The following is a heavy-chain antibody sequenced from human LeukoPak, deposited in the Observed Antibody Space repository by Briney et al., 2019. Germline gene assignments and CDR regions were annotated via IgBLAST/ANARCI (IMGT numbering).Heavy chain of an antibody. V-gene: IGHV1-18*01. CDR2: IGTYNGRI. CDR1: GYTFTKYG. D-gene: IGHD4-17*01. J-gene: IGHJ5*02. Sequence: ASVRVSCKASGYTFTKYGINWVRQAPGQGLEWMGWIGTYNGRIDYAQKFQGRVTMTTDTSTSTAYMELRSLRSDDTAVYYCARSGYGDYVAPWGQGTLVTVSS. CDR3: ARSGYGDYVAP.